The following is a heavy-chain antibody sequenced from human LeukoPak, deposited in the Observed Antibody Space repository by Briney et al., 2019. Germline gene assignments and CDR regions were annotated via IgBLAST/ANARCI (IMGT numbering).Heavy chain of an antibody. J-gene: IGHJ6*03. CDR1: GYTFTGYY. D-gene: IGHD3-10*01. CDR3: ARTRVPYYYGSGSYYNGPYYYYMDV. CDR2: INPNSGGT. V-gene: IGHV1-2*02. Sequence: ASVKASCKASGYTFTGYYMHWVRQAPGQGLEWMGWINPNSGGTNYAQKFQGRVTMTRDTSISTAYMELSRLRSDDTAVYYCARTRVPYYYGSGSYYNGPYYYYMDVWGKGTTVTVSS.